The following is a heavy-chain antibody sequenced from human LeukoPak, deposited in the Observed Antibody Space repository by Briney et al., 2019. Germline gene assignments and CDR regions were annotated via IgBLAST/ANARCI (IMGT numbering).Heavy chain of an antibody. CDR3: ASLSLGHY. CDR2: IKQDGSKK. CDR1: GFPFSSYW. V-gene: IGHV3-7*03. D-gene: IGHD6-6*01. J-gene: IGHJ4*02. Sequence: GGSLRLSCVASGFPFSSYWMTWVRQAPGKGLEWVANIKQDGSKKSYVDSVKGRFTISRDNAKNSLYLQMNSLRAEDTALYYCASLSLGHYWGQGTLVTVSS.